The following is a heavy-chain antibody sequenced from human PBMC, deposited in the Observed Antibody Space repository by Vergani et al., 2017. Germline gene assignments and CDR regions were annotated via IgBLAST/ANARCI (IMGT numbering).Heavy chain of an antibody. D-gene: IGHD3-10*01. CDR3: AGPDRFITMVRGATTYGMDV. CDR1: GGSISSGDYY. CDR2: IYYSGST. J-gene: IGHJ6*02. Sequence: QVQLQESGPGLVKPSQTLSLTCTVSGGSISSGDYYWSWIRQHPGKGLGWIGYIYYSGSTYYNPSLKSRLTISVDTSKNQFSLKLSSVTAADTAVYYCAGPDRFITMVRGATTYGMDVWGQGTTVTVSS. V-gene: IGHV4-31*03.